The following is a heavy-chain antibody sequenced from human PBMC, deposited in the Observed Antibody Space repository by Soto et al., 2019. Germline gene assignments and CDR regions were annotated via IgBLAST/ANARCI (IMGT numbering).Heavy chain of an antibody. D-gene: IGHD6-19*01. Sequence: GGSLRLSCAASGFTFSSYSMNWVRQAPGKGLEWVSSISSSSSYTYYADSVKGRFTISRDNVKNSLYLQMNSLRAEDTAVYYCARDQEGASSGWPIDYWGQGTLVTVSS. CDR1: GFTFSSYS. CDR3: ARDQEGASSGWPIDY. J-gene: IGHJ4*02. CDR2: ISSSSSYT. V-gene: IGHV3-21*01.